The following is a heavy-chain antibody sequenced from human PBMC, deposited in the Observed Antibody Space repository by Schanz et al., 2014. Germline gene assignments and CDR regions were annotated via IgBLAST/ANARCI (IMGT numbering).Heavy chain of an antibody. CDR2: ISNSGYTI. D-gene: IGHD6-6*01. CDR3: ARAPPPYSSSPYYWYYGMDV. V-gene: IGHV3-11*01. Sequence: QVQLVESGGGLVKPGGSLRLSCAASGFIFNDYYMNWIRQAPGKGLEWVSYISNSGYTIYYADSVKGRFTISRDNAKNSLYLQRNSRRAEAPAVYYCARAPPPYSSSPYYWYYGMDVWGQGTTVTVSS. CDR1: GFIFNDYY. J-gene: IGHJ6*02.